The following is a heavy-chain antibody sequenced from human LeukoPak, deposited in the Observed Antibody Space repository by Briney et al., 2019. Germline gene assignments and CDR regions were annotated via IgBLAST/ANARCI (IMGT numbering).Heavy chain of an antibody. J-gene: IGHJ4*02. Sequence: GGSLRLSCAASGFTFSSYWMSWVRQAPGKGLEWVAHIKQDGSEKNYVDSVKGGFTISRDNAKNSLYRQMNRLRAEDRAVYYCGTGFSSLVSVQRPFTISRVNAKSLLYLQMISLRAEDTAVYYCARDSLPPWYDSTDLDYWGQGTLVTVSS. CDR2: IKQDGSEK. D-gene: IGHD3-10*01. V-gene: IGHV3-7*01. CDR1: GFTFSSYW. CDR3: GTGFSSLVSVQRPFTISRVNAKSLLYLQMISLRAEDTAVYYCARDSLPPWYDSTDLDY.